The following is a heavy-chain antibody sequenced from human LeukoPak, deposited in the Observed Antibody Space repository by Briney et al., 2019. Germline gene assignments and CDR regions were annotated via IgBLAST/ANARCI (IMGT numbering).Heavy chain of an antibody. V-gene: IGHV1-18*01. Sequence: ASVKVSCKASGYTFTSYGISWVRQAPGQGLEWMGWISVYNGNTNYAQKLQGRVTMTTDTSTSTAYMELRSLRSDDTAVYYCARILLWFGESLGDWFDPWGQGTLVTVSS. D-gene: IGHD3-10*01. CDR3: ARILLWFGESLGDWFDP. CDR1: GYTFTSYG. CDR2: ISVYNGNT. J-gene: IGHJ5*02.